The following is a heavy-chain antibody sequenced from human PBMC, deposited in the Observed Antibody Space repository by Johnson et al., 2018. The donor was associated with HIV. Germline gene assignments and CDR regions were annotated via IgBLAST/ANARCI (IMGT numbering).Heavy chain of an antibody. D-gene: IGHD1-26*01. CDR3: ARALGATGEAFDI. Sequence: VQLVVSGGGLVQPGGSLRLSCAASGFTVSSNYMSWVRQAPGKGLEWVSVIYSGGSTYYADSVKGRFTISRDNAKNSLYLQRNSLRAEDTAVYYCARALGATGEAFDIWGQGTMVTVSS. CDR1: GFTVSSNY. CDR2: IYSGGST. V-gene: IGHV3-66*01. J-gene: IGHJ3*02.